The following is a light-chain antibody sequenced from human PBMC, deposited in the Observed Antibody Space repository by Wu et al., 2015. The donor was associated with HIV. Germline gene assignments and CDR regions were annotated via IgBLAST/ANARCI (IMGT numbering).Light chain of an antibody. J-gene: IGKJ5*01. CDR1: QSVSSY. V-gene: IGKV3-11*01. Sequence: EIVLTQSPATLSLSPGETATLSCRASQSVSSYLAWYQQKPGQAPRLLIYDASNRATGIPARFSGRGSGTDFTLIISSLEPEDFAVYYCQQRTSWPLTFGQGTRLEIK. CDR2: DAS. CDR3: QQRTSWPLT.